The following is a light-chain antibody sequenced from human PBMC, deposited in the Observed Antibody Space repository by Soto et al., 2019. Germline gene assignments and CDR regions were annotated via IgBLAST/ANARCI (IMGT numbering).Light chain of an antibody. CDR1: QSINIY. CDR3: QQSYRSPYT. CDR2: GAS. V-gene: IGKV1-39*01. J-gene: IGKJ2*01. Sequence: QMTQSPSSLSASVGDSVTVTCRASQSINIYLNWYQQKPGKAPTLLIYGASSLQSGVPSRFTGGGSRTDFTLTISSLQPEDFATYYCQQSYRSPYTFGQGNKLEIK.